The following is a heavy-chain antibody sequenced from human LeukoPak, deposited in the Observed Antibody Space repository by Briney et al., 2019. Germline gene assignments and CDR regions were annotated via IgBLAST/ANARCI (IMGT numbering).Heavy chain of an antibody. CDR1: GGSISSTYDQ. Sequence: PSETLSLTCAVSGGSISSTYDQWVWIRQPPGTGLEWIGSIYYSGSSYNSPSLKSRVTISFDTSKNQFSLKLSSVTAADTAVYYCARVRRDGYLFDYWGQGTLVTVSS. D-gene: IGHD5-24*01. CDR2: IYYSGSS. J-gene: IGHJ4*02. V-gene: IGHV4-39*07. CDR3: ARVRRDGYLFDY.